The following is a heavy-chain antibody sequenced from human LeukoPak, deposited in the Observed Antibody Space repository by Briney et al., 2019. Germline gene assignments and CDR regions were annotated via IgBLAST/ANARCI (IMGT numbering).Heavy chain of an antibody. CDR3: ARDGGEGDNSAFDI. J-gene: IGHJ3*02. CDR1: GVTLSDHH. D-gene: IGHD3-16*01. V-gene: IGHV3-72*01. Sequence: GGSLRLSCAASGVTLSDHHMDWVHQAPGKGLEWVGRTRNKARGYTTECAASVKGRFTISRDDTKTSLYLQMNSLKTEDTAVYFCARDGGEGDNSAFDIWGQGTVVTVSS. CDR2: TRNKARGYTT.